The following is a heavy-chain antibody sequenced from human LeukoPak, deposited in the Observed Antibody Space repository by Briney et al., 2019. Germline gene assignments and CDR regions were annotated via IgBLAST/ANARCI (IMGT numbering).Heavy chain of an antibody. CDR2: INWNGGST. Sequence: GGSLRLSCAASGFTFDDYGMSWVRQAPGKGLEWVSRINWNGGSTGYADSVKGRFTISRDNAKNSLYLQMNSLRAEDTALYYCARVRGRDYYDSSGYRFDYWGQGTLVTVSS. D-gene: IGHD3-22*01. CDR1: GFTFDDYG. V-gene: IGHV3-20*04. J-gene: IGHJ4*02. CDR3: ARVRGRDYYDSSGYRFDY.